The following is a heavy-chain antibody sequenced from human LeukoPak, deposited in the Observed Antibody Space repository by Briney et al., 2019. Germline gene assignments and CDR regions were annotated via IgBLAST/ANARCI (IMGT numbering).Heavy chain of an antibody. V-gene: IGHV3-48*02. CDR3: ARGTYYFDY. Sequence: GGSLRLSCAAPGFTFSTYSINWVRQAPGKGLEWVSYISSRSSTIYYADSVKGRFTISRDNAKNSLYLQMNSLRDEDTAVYYCARGTYYFDYWGQGTLVTVSS. CDR2: ISSRSSTI. J-gene: IGHJ4*02. D-gene: IGHD3/OR15-3a*01. CDR1: GFTFSTYS.